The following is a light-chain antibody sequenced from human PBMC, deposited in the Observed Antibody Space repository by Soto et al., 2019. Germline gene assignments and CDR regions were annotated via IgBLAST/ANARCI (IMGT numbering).Light chain of an antibody. Sequence: QSVLSQPSSVSGSPEQSITIPRMRARSYVGNYNLVFWYQQHPGKAPKLMIYDGSKRPSGFSNRFSGSKSGNTASLTISGLQAEDEADYYCCSYAGSSTYVVGTGPKVTV. CDR3: CSYAGSSTYV. J-gene: IGLJ1*01. CDR2: DGS. V-gene: IGLV2-23*01. CDR1: RSYVGNYNL.